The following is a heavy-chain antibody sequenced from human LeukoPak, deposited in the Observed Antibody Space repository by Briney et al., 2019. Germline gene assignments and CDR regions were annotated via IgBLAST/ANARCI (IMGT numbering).Heavy chain of an antibody. V-gene: IGHV3-48*03. J-gene: IGHJ4*02. Sequence: PGGSLRLSCAASGFTFSSYEMNWVRQAPGRGLEWVSYIGNTGRTIYYTDSVKGRFTISRDNAKNSLYLQMNSLRAEDTAIYYCVRGDRYFSDFWGQGTLVTASS. CDR1: GFTFSSYE. CDR3: VRGDRYFSDF. CDR2: IGNTGRTI.